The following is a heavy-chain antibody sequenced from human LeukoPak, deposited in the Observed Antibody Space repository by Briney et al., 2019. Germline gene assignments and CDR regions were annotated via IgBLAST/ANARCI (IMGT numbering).Heavy chain of an antibody. CDR2: IRYDGNNK. CDR1: GFTFSSYG. V-gene: IGHV3-30*02. J-gene: IGHJ5*02. CDR3: AKEDRFDP. Sequence: GGSLRLSCAASGFTFSSYGMHWDRQAPGKGLEWVAFIRYDGNNKYYADSVKGRFTISRDNSKNTLYLQMNSLRAEDTAVYYCAKEDRFDPWGQGTLVTVSS.